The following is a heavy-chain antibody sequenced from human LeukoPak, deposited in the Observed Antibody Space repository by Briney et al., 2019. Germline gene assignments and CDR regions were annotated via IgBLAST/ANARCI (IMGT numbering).Heavy chain of an antibody. J-gene: IGHJ4*02. CDR3: AKVASGSYYNWPFDY. CDR1: GFTFSSYW. Sequence: GGSLRLSCAASGFTFSSYWIHWVRQAPGKGLVWVSRINSDGSSTYYADSVKGRFTVSRDNSKDTLYLQMNSLRAEDTAVYYCAKVASGSYYNWPFDYWGQGTLVTVSS. V-gene: IGHV3-74*01. D-gene: IGHD1-26*01. CDR2: INSDGSST.